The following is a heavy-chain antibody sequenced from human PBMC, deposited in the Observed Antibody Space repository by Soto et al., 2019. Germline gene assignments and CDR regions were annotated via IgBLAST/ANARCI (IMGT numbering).Heavy chain of an antibody. J-gene: IGHJ4*02. CDR2: ISAYNGNT. D-gene: IGHD1-26*01. CDR1: GYTFTSYG. V-gene: IGHV1-18*01. Sequence: GAPVKVSCKASGYTFTSYGISWVRQAPGQGLEWMGWISAYNGNTNYAQKLQGRVTMTTDTSTSTAYMELRSLRSDDTAVYYCARDLWELLESYYFDYWGQGTLVTVSS. CDR3: ARDLWELLESYYFDY.